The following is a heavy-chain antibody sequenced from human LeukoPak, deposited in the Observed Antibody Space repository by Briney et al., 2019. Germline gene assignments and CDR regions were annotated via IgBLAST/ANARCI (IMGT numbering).Heavy chain of an antibody. V-gene: IGHV3-30*02. J-gene: IGHJ4*02. Sequence: GGSLRLSCAASGFTFSRYGMHWVRQAPGKGLEWVAFIRYDGSNRYYADSVKGRFTISRDNSKNTLYLQIHSLRAEDTAVYYCAKDSAAPISITMVRGRWYFDYWGQGTPVTVSS. CDR3: AKDSAAPISITMVRGRWYFDY. D-gene: IGHD3-10*01. CDR1: GFTFSRYG. CDR2: IRYDGSNR.